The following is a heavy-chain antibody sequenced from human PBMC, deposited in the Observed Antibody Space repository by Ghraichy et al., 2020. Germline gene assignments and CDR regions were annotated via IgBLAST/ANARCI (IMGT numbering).Heavy chain of an antibody. CDR1: GGTFSSYA. V-gene: IGHV1-69*13. CDR2: IIPIFGTA. J-gene: IGHJ5*02. D-gene: IGHD2-2*02. Sequence: SVKVSCKASGGTFSSYAISWVRQAPGQGLEWMGGIIPIFGTANYAQKFQGRVTITADESTSTAYMELSSLRSEDTAVYYCARAKPPDIVVVPAAIHGWFDPWGQGTLVTVSS. CDR3: ARAKPPDIVVVPAAIHGWFDP.